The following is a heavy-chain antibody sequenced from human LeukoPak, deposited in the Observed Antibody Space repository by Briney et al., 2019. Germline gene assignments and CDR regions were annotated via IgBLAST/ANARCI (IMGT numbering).Heavy chain of an antibody. V-gene: IGHV3-21*01. CDR2: ISSGSSAI. J-gene: IGHJ4*02. CDR3: AGAMVWDHGDY. Sequence: GGSLRLSCEASGFTFTTYSMTWVRQAPGKGLEWVSIISSGSSAIFSADALKGRFTISRDDAKNLLYLDMNSLRAEDTAVYYCAGAMVWDHGDYWGQGTLVTVSS. D-gene: IGHD1-14*01. CDR1: GFTFTTYS.